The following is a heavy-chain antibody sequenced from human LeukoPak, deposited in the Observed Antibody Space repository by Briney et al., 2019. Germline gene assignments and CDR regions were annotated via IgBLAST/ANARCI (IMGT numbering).Heavy chain of an antibody. Sequence: GGSLRLSCAASGFTFDDYGMSWVRQAPGKGLEWVSSISSNNDYIYYADSVKGRFTISRDNAKNSLYLQMNSLRAEDTAVYYCVRIPNSAGFPNWFDPWGQGTLVTVSS. CDR1: GFTFDDYG. CDR2: ISSNNDYI. V-gene: IGHV3-21*01. J-gene: IGHJ5*02. CDR3: VRIPNSAGFPNWFDP. D-gene: IGHD6-19*01.